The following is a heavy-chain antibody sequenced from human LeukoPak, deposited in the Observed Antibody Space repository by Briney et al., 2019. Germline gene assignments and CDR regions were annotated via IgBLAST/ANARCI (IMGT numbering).Heavy chain of an antibody. J-gene: IGHJ5*02. D-gene: IGHD3-3*01. Sequence: ASVKVSCKPSGYTFTSYGISWVRQAPGPGLEWMGWISAYNGNTNYAQKLQGRVTMTTDTSTSTAYMELRSLRSDDTAVYYCARSLWSGYYGGLHWFDPWGQGTLVTVSS. CDR2: ISAYNGNT. CDR1: GYTFTSYG. V-gene: IGHV1-18*01. CDR3: ARSLWSGYYGGLHWFDP.